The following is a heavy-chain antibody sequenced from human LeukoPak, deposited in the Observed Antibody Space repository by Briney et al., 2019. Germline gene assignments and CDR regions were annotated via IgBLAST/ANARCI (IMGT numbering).Heavy chain of an antibody. Sequence: SETLSLTCTVSGGSISSSSYYWGWIRQPPGKGLGWIGSIYYSGSTYYNPSLKSRVTISVDTSKNQFSLKLSSVTAADTAVYYCARLGSTFVYYDYMDVWGKGTTVTVSS. V-gene: IGHV4-39*01. D-gene: IGHD3-16*01. CDR1: GGSISSSSYY. CDR3: ARLGSTFVYYDYMDV. J-gene: IGHJ6*03. CDR2: IYYSGST.